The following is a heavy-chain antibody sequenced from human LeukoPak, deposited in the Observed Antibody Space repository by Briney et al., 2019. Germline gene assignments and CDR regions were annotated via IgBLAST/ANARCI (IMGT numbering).Heavy chain of an antibody. V-gene: IGHV4-59*01. CDR1: GGSISSYY. Sequence: SETLSLTCTASGGSISSYYWSWIRQPPGKGLEWIGYIYYSGSTNYNPSLKSRVTISVDTSKNQFSLKLSSVTAADTAVYYCAREGSSSGYYDYWGQGTLVTVSS. J-gene: IGHJ4*02. D-gene: IGHD3-22*01. CDR2: IYYSGST. CDR3: AREGSSSGYYDY.